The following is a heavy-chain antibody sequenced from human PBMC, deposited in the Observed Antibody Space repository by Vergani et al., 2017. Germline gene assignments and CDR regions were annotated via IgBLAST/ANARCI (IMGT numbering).Heavy chain of an antibody. Sequence: EVQLLESGGGLVQPGGSLRLSCAASGFTFSSYAMSWVRQAPGKGLEWVSAISGSGGSTYYADSVKGRFTISRDNSKNSLYLQMNSLRAEDTALYYCAKTRDIVATWHDAFDIWGQGTMVTVSS. CDR3: AKTRDIVATWHDAFDI. J-gene: IGHJ3*02. V-gene: IGHV3-23*01. D-gene: IGHD5-12*01. CDR1: GFTFSSYA. CDR2: ISGSGGST.